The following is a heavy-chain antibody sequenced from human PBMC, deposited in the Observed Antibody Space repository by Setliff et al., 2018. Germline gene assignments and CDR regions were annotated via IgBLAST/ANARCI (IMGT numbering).Heavy chain of an antibody. D-gene: IGHD3-10*01. V-gene: IGHV4-34*01. CDR1: GGSFSGYS. CDR3: ARHVGSRSRGYNYYYYYMDV. J-gene: IGHJ6*03. CDR2: INHSGST. Sequence: SETLSLTCAVYGGSFSGYSWSWIRQPPGKGLEWIGKINHSGSTNYNPSLKSRVTISIDTSKNQFSLKLSSVTAADTAVYYCARHVGSRSRGYNYYYYYMDVWGKGTTVTV.